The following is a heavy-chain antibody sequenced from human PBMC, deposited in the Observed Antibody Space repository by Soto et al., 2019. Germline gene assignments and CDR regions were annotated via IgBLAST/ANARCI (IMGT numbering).Heavy chain of an antibody. J-gene: IGHJ6*02. CDR2: INHSGST. Sequence: SETLSLTCAVYGGSFSGYYWSWIRQPPGKGLEWIGEINHSGSTNYNPSLRSRVTISVDTSKNQFSLKLSSVTAADTAVYYCARDGSGSYSYYYYGMDVWGQGTTVTVSS. D-gene: IGHD3-10*01. CDR3: ARDGSGSYSYYYYGMDV. CDR1: GGSFSGYY. V-gene: IGHV4-34*01.